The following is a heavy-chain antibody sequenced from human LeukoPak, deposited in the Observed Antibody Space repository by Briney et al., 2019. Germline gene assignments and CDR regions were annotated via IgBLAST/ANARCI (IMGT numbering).Heavy chain of an antibody. D-gene: IGHD1-26*01. CDR1: GFTFSSYA. J-gene: IGHJ4*02. CDR2: ISGSGGST. CDR3: AKDRAVAVGASFDY. Sequence: QSGGSLRLSCAASGFTFSSYAMSWVRQAPGKGLEWVSAISGSGGSTYYADSVKGRFTISRENSKNTLYLQMNSLRAEDTAVYYCAKDRAVAVGASFDYWGQGTLVTVSS. V-gene: IGHV3-23*01.